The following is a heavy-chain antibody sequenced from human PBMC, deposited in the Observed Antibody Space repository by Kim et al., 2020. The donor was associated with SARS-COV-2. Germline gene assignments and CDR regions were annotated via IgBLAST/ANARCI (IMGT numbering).Heavy chain of an antibody. CDR3: ARDSSGPKGFDY. V-gene: IGHV4-34*01. CDR1: GGSFSCYY. Sequence: SETLSLTCAVYGGSFSCYYWSWIRQPPGKGLEWIGEINHSGSTNYNPSLKSRVTISVDTSKNQFSLKLSSVTAADTAVYYCARDSSGPKGFDYWGQGTLVTVSS. CDR2: INHSGST. D-gene: IGHD6-19*01. J-gene: IGHJ4*02.